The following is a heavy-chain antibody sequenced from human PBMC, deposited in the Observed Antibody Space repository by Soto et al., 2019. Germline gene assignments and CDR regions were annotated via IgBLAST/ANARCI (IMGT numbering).Heavy chain of an antibody. V-gene: IGHV1-58*01. J-gene: IGHJ6*02. CDR2: IVVGSGNT. CDR3: ARDQIASSSSTEVTSIHYGMDV. Sequence: SVKVSCKASGFTFTSSAVQWVRQARGQRLEWIGWIVVGSGNTNYAQKFQERVTITRDMSTSTAYMELSSLRSEDTAVYYCARDQIASSSSTEVTSIHYGMDVWGQGTTVTVSS. CDR1: GFTFTSSA. D-gene: IGHD6-6*01.